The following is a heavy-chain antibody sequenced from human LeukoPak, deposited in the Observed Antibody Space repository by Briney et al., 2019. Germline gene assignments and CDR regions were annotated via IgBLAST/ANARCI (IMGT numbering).Heavy chain of an antibody. CDR3: ARDEGSSFINWFDP. V-gene: IGHV4-59*12. Sequence: SETLSLTCTVSGGSISSYYWSWIRQPPGKGLEWIGYIYYSGTTNYNPSLKSRVTISVDTSKNQFSLKLSSVTAADTAVYYCARDEGSSFINWFDPWGQGTLVTVSS. D-gene: IGHD6-13*01. CDR2: IYYSGTT. J-gene: IGHJ5*02. CDR1: GGSISSYY.